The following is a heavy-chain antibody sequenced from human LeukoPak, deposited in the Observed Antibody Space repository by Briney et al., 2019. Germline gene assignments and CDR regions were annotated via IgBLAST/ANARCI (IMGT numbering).Heavy chain of an antibody. CDR2: INTNTGNP. CDR1: GYTFTTQA. CDR3: ARDWALLFGELGPLDP. Sequence: ASVKVSCKASGYTFTTQAIHWVRQAPGQGLEWMGWINTNTGNPTYAQGFTGRFVFSLDTSVSTSYLQISSLKAEDTAVYYCARDWALLFGELGPLDPWGQGTLVTVSS. D-gene: IGHD3-10*01. V-gene: IGHV7-4-1*02. J-gene: IGHJ5*02.